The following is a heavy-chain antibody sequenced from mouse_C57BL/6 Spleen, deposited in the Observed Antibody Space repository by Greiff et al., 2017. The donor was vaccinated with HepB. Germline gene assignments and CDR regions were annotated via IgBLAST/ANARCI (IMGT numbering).Heavy chain of an antibody. CDR3: TTLFYYYGSGYWYFDV. J-gene: IGHJ1*03. CDR1: GFNIKDYY. V-gene: IGHV14-1*01. D-gene: IGHD1-1*01. CDR2: IDPEDGDT. Sequence: EVKLQESGAELVRPGASVKLSCTASGFNIKDYYMHWVKQRPEQGLEWIGRIDPEDGDTEYAPKFQGKATMTADTSSNAAYLQLSSLTSDDTAVYYCTTLFYYYGSGYWYFDVWGTGTTVTVSA.